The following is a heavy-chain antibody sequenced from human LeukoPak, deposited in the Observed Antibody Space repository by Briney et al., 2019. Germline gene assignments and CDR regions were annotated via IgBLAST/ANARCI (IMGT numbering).Heavy chain of an antibody. CDR1: GFTFTSYA. J-gene: IGHJ5*02. Sequence: GGSLRLSCAASGFTFTSYAMSWVRQAPGKGLEWVSAISGGGVSTYYADSVKGRFTISRDNSKTTLFLQMNSLRAEGTAVYYCAKIDSSSLGPQGSWGQGTLVTVSS. CDR2: ISGGGVST. CDR3: AKIDSSSLGPQGS. V-gene: IGHV3-23*01. D-gene: IGHD7-27*01.